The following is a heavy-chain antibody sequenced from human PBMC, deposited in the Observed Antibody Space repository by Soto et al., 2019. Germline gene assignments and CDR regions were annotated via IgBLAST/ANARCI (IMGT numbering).Heavy chain of an antibody. CDR2: IYYSGRT. CDR3: ARDLGYCSGGSCYPTLFDY. CDR1: GGSISSGGYY. D-gene: IGHD2-15*01. Sequence: QVQLQESGPGLVKPSQTLSLTCTVSGGSISSGGYYWSWIRQHPGKGLEWIGYIYYSGRTYYNPSPRSRVTISVETSNNQFSLKLSSVTAADTAVYYCARDLGYCSGGSCYPTLFDYWGQGTLVTVSA. V-gene: IGHV4-31*03. J-gene: IGHJ4*02.